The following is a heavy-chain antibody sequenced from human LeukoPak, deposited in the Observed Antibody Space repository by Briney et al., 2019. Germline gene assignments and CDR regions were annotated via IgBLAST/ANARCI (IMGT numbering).Heavy chain of an antibody. CDR1: GYTFTYYY. J-gene: IGHJ3*02. D-gene: IGHD3-3*01. CDR2: IIPIFGTA. V-gene: IGHV1-69*05. Sequence: GASVKVSCKASGYTFTYYYIHWMRQAPGQGLEWMGGIIPIFGTANYAQKFQGRVTITTDESTSTAYMELSSLRSEDTAVYYCASYFTVDFWSGYYPPDIWGQGTMVTVSS. CDR3: ASYFTVDFWSGYYPPDI.